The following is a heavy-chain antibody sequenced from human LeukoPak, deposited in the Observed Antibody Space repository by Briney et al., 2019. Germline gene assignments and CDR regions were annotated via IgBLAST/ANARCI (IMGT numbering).Heavy chain of an antibody. V-gene: IGHV4-59*01. CDR2: IYHSGST. D-gene: IGHD6-19*01. CDR3: ARGSGAVAGHYYYYYMDV. J-gene: IGHJ6*03. CDR1: GGSISSYY. Sequence: SETLSLTCTVSGGSISSYYWSWIRQPPGKGLEWIGYIYHSGSTNYNPSLKSRVTMSVDTSKNQFSLKLSSVTAADTAVYYCARGSGAVAGHYYYYYMDVWGKGTTVTVSS.